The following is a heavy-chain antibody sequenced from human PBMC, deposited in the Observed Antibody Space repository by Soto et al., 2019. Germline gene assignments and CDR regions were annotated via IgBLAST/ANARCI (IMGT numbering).Heavy chain of an antibody. D-gene: IGHD2-15*01. CDR2: IYHSGST. Sequence: PSETLSLTCAVSGGSITSGGYSWSWIRQTPWKGLEWIGYIYHSGSTYYNPSLKSRVTTSVDRSKNQFSLKLSSVTAADTAVYYCARDRRFNCSGGSCYTGYFDYWGQGTLVTVSS. V-gene: IGHV4-30-2*01. CDR3: ARDRRFNCSGGSCYTGYFDY. CDR1: GGSITSGGYS. J-gene: IGHJ4*02.